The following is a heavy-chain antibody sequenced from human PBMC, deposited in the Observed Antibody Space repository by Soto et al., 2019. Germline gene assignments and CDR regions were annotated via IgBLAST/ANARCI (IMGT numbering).Heavy chain of an antibody. Sequence: SETLSLTCAVSGGSISSSNWWSWVRQPPGKGLEWIGEIYHSGSTNYNPSLKSRVTISVDKSKNQFSLKLSSVTAADAAVYYCASSGSGIYYGMDVWGQGTTVTVSS. CDR2: IYHSGST. V-gene: IGHV4-4*02. D-gene: IGHD3-10*01. CDR3: ASSGSGIYYGMDV. CDR1: GGSISSSNW. J-gene: IGHJ6*02.